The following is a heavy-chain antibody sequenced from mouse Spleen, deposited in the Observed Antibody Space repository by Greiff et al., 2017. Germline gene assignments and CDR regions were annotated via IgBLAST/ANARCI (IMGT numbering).Heavy chain of an antibody. J-gene: IGHJ3*01. CDR2: ISSGGGNT. D-gene: IGHD2-10*02. Sequence: EVQGVESGGGLVKLGGSLKLSCAASGFTFSSYAMSWVRQTPEKRLEWVATISSGGGNTYYPDSVKGRFTISRDNAKNTLYLQMSSLKSEDTAMYYCARHEGYGNHGGFAYWGQGTLVTVSA. CDR3: ARHEGYGNHGGFAY. V-gene: IGHV5-9-3*01. CDR1: GFTFSSYA.